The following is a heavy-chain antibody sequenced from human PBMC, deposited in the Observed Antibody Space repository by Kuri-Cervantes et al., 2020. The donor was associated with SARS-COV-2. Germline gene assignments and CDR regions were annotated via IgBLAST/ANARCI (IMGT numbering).Heavy chain of an antibody. Sequence: SETLSLTCTVSGGSISSYYWSWIRQPPGKGLEWIGYIYYSGSTNYNPSLKSRVTISVDTSNNQFSLKLSSVTAADTAVYYCAREGYCSGGSCFDYWGQGTLVTVSS. D-gene: IGHD2-15*01. CDR1: GGSISSYY. J-gene: IGHJ4*02. CDR2: IYYSGST. CDR3: AREGYCSGGSCFDY. V-gene: IGHV4-59*01.